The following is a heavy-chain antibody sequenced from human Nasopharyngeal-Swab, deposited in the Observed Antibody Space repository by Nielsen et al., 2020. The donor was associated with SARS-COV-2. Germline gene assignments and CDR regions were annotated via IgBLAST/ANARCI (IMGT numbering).Heavy chain of an antibody. Sequence: GGSLRLSCAASGFTFSSYDMHWVRQATGKGLEWVSAIGTAGDTYYPGSVKGRFTISRENAKNSLYLQMNSLRAGDTAVYYCARANYDSSGGDAFDIWGQGTMVTVSS. CDR3: ARANYDSSGGDAFDI. V-gene: IGHV3-13*01. CDR2: IGTAGDT. D-gene: IGHD3-22*01. J-gene: IGHJ3*02. CDR1: GFTFSSYD.